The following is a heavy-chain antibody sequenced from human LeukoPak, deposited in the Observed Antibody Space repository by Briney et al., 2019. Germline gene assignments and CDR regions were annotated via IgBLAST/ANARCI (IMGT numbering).Heavy chain of an antibody. CDR2: MNPNSGNT. Sequence: ASVKVSCKASGYTCTSYDINWVRQATGQGLEWMGWMNPNSGNTGYAQKFQGRVTMTRNTSISTAYMELSSLRSEDTAVYYCARGLVPAADFDYWGQGTLVTVSS. V-gene: IGHV1-8*01. J-gene: IGHJ4*02. CDR3: ARGLVPAADFDY. CDR1: GYTCTSYD. D-gene: IGHD2-2*01.